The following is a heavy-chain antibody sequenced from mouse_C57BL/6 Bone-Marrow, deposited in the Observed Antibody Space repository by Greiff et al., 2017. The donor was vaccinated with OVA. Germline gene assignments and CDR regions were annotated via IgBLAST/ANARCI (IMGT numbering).Heavy chain of an antibody. Sequence: EVQLQQPGPELAKPGPSVKIPGKASGYTFPDSNRAGVKQSQGKSLGGIGDINFNNGGTIYNQKFKGKATLTVDKSSSTAYMELRSLTSEDTAVYYCARGGYYDYDGGAWFAYWGQGTLVTVSA. D-gene: IGHD2-4*01. V-gene: IGHV1-18*01. CDR1: GYTFPDSN. CDR2: INFNNGGT. J-gene: IGHJ3*01. CDR3: ARGGYYDYDGGAWFAY.